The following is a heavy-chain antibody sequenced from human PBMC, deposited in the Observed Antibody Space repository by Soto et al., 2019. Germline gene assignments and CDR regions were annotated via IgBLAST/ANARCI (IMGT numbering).Heavy chain of an antibody. CDR1: GYTFTGYY. J-gene: IGHJ4*02. CDR2: INPNIGGT. D-gene: IGHD3-3*01. V-gene: IGHV1-2*02. CDR3: AREGCFLEWLLPFDY. Sequence: ASVKVSCKASGYTFTGYYMHWVRQAPGQGLEWMGWINPNIGGTNYAQKFQGRATINGQRPISTAYRERRRVRSDDTAVYYCAREGCFLEWLLPFDYWGQETLVTVPS.